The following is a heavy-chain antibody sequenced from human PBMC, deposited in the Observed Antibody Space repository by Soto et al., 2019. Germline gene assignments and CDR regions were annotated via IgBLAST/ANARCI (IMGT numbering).Heavy chain of an antibody. CDR2: IKQDGSEK. V-gene: IGHV3-7*01. Sequence: GGSLRLSCAASGFTFSSYWMSWVRQAPGKGLEWVANIKQDGSEKYYVDSVKGRFTISRDNAKNSLYLQMNSLRAEDTAVYYCARDRKRYFDWLLPANYYYYMDVWGKGTTVTVSS. J-gene: IGHJ6*03. D-gene: IGHD3-9*01. CDR3: ARDRKRYFDWLLPANYYYYMDV. CDR1: GFTFSSYW.